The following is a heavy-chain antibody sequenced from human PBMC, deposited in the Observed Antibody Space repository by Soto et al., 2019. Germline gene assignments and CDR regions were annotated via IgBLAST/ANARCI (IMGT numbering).Heavy chain of an antibody. D-gene: IGHD6-13*01. J-gene: IGHJ4*02. Sequence: HPGGSLRLSCAASGFTFRTYSMHWVRQAPGKGLEWVSYISSSGVTMHYADSVKGRFTISRDNAKNSLFLLMKSLREDDTAVYYCVRDWGLAGLLDSWGQGTLVTVSS. CDR3: VRDWGLAGLLDS. CDR2: ISSSGVTM. V-gene: IGHV3-48*02. CDR1: GFTFRTYS.